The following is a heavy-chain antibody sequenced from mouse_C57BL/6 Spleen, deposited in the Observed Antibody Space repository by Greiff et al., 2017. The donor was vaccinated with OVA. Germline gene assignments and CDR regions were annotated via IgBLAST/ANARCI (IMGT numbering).Heavy chain of an antibody. CDR3: ARYDYDVRYGDV. D-gene: IGHD2-4*01. J-gene: IGHJ1*03. CDR2: INSDGSST. V-gene: IGHV5-16*01. Sequence: DVKLVESEGGLVQPGSSMKLSCTASGFTFSDYYMAWVRQVPEQGLEWVANINSDGSSTYYLDSLKSRFIISRDNAKNLLYLQMSSLKSEDTATYYCARYDYDVRYGDVWGTGTTVTVSS. CDR1: GFTFSDYY.